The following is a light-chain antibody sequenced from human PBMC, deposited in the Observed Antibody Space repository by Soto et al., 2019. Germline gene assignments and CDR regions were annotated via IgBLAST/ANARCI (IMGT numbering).Light chain of an antibody. J-gene: IGLJ2*01. CDR2: NVY. V-gene: IGLV2-14*03. Sequence: QSVLTQPASVSGSPGQSITISCTGTSSDVGGYNFVSWYQQHPGKAPKLMLYNVYDRPSGISHRFSGSRSGNTASLTISGLQAEDEAHYYCISYASSSTLVFGGGTKLTVL. CDR1: SSDVGGYNF. CDR3: ISYASSSTLV.